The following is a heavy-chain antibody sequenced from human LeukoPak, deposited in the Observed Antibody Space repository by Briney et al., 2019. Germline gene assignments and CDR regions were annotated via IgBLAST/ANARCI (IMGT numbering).Heavy chain of an antibody. V-gene: IGHV3-53*01. CDR1: GFTFSNAW. D-gene: IGHD5-24*01. J-gene: IGHJ4*02. CDR2: IYSGGST. Sequence: GGSLRLSCAASGFTFSNAWISWVRQAPGKGLEWVSVIYSGGSTYYADSVKGRFTISRDNSKNTLYLQMNSLRAEDTAVYYCARDLFDGYNYGDYRGQGTLVTVSS. CDR3: ARDLFDGYNYGDY.